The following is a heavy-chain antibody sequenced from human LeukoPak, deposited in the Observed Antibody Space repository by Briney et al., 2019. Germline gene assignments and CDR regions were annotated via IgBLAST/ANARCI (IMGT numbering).Heavy chain of an antibody. J-gene: IGHJ1*01. Sequence: PGGSLRLSCAASGFTFSSYAMSWVRQAPGKGLEWVSAISDSGGNTYYADSVTGRFTISRDNSKNTLYLQMNSLRAEDTAVYYCAKDLHSSSWYNYFQHWGQGTLVIVSS. D-gene: IGHD6-13*01. CDR3: AKDLHSSSWYNYFQH. CDR1: GFTFSSYA. V-gene: IGHV3-23*01. CDR2: ISDSGGNT.